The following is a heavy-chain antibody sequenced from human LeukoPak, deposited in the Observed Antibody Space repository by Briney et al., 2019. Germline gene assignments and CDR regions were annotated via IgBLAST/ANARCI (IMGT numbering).Heavy chain of an antibody. D-gene: IGHD3-22*01. CDR1: GFTFSSYW. J-gene: IGHJ4*02. Sequence: PGGSLRLSCAASGFTFSSYWMHWVRQAPAKGLVWVSRINPDGSNTRYADSVKGRFTISRDNAKNTLYLQMNSLRAEDTNIYYCVREDSSGYHLPLFDYWGQGTLVTVSS. CDR3: VREDSSGYHLPLFDY. CDR2: INPDGSNT. V-gene: IGHV3-74*01.